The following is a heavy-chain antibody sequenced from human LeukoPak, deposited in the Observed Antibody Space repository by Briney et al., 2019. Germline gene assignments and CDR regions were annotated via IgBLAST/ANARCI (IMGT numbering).Heavy chain of an antibody. CDR1: GGSISSYY. J-gene: IGHJ4*02. CDR3: ARRGPVDTAMANFDY. D-gene: IGHD5-18*01. Sequence: SETLSLTCTVSGGSISSYYWSWIRQPPGKGLEWIGYIYYSGSTNYNPSLKSRVTISVDTSKNQFSLKLTSVTAADTAVYYCARRGPVDTAMANFDYWGQGTLVTVSS. CDR2: IYYSGST. V-gene: IGHV4-59*12.